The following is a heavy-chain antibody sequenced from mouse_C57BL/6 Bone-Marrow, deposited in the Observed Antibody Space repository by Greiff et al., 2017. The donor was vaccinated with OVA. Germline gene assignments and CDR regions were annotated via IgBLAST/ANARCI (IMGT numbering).Heavy chain of an antibody. D-gene: IGHD4-1*01. V-gene: IGHV5-16*01. CDR2: INYDGSST. J-gene: IGHJ2*01. CDR1: GFTFSDYY. CDR3: ARVGFLVRTGTGGYYFDY. Sequence: EVKLVESEGGLVQPGSSMKLSCTASGFTFSDYYMAWVRQVPEKGLEWVANINYDGSSTYYLDSLKSRFIISRDNAKNILYLQMSSLKSEDTATYYCARVGFLVRTGTGGYYFDYWGQGTTLTVSS.